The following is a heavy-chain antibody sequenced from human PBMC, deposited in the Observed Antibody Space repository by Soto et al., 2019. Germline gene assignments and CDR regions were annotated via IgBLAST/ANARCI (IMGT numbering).Heavy chain of an antibody. D-gene: IGHD3-10*01. CDR1: GFTFSSYG. Sequence: GGSLRLSCAASGFTFSSYGMHWVRQAPGKGLEWVAVIWYDGSNKYYADSVKGRFTISRDNSKNTLYLQMNSLRAEDTAVYYCAGGHNTMVRGWGMDVWGQGTTVTVSS. CDR3: AGGHNTMVRGWGMDV. CDR2: IWYDGSNK. J-gene: IGHJ6*02. V-gene: IGHV3-33*01.